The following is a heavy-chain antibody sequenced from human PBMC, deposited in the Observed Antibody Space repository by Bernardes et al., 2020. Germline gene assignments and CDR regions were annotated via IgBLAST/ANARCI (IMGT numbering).Heavy chain of an antibody. D-gene: IGHD3-9*01. CDR2: IRVSGGRT. Sequence: GGSLRLSCAASGFTFSDYGMAWVRQAPGWGLEWVAAIRVSGGRTFYADSVKGRFTITRDNSKNAVSLLMNSLRAEDAAIYYCAKGRQYDIVTGFLEPFYYYYGMDVWGQGTTVTVSS. CDR3: AKGRQYDIVTGFLEPFYYYYGMDV. V-gene: IGHV3-23*01. J-gene: IGHJ6*02. CDR1: GFTFSDYG.